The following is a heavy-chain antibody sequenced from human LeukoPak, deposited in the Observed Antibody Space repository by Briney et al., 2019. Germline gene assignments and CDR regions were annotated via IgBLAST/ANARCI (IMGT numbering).Heavy chain of an antibody. D-gene: IGHD3-10*01. CDR2: INSDGSST. J-gene: IGHJ4*02. Sequence: GGSLRLSCAASGFTFSSYWMHWGRQAPGKGLGCVSRINSDGSSTSYADSVKGRFTISRDNAKNTLYLQMNSLRAEDTAVYYCARDLRLWFGESPFDYWGQGTLVTVSS. V-gene: IGHV3-74*01. CDR1: GFTFSSYW. CDR3: ARDLRLWFGESPFDY.